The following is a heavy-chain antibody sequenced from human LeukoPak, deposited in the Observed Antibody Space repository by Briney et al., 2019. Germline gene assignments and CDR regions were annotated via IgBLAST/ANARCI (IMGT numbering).Heavy chain of an antibody. D-gene: IGHD3-22*01. CDR2: INPSGGST. J-gene: IGHJ4*02. CDR3: ARGDYYDSSPTPLFDY. V-gene: IGHV1-46*01. Sequence: ASVKVSCKASGYTFTSYYMDWVRQAPGQGLEWMGIINPSGGSTSYAQKFQGRVTMTRDMSTSTVYMELSSLRSEDTAVYYCARGDYYDSSPTPLFDYWGQGTLVTVSS. CDR1: GYTFTSYY.